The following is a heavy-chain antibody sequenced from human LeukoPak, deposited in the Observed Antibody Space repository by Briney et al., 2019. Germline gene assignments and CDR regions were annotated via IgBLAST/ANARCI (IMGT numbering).Heavy chain of an antibody. CDR3: ARAPVGSCLNHGGDCYGDLDY. V-gene: IGHV1-46*01. Sequence: GASVKVSCKASGYTFTSYYMHWVRQAPGQGLEWMGIINPSGGSTSYAQKFQGRVTMTRDMSTSTVYMELSSLRSEDTAVYYCARAPVGSCLNHGGDCYGDLDYWGQGTLVTVSS. J-gene: IGHJ4*02. D-gene: IGHD2-21*02. CDR2: INPSGGST. CDR1: GYTFTSYY.